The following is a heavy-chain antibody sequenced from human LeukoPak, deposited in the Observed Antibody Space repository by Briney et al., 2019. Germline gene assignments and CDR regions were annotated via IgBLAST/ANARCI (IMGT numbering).Heavy chain of an antibody. V-gene: IGHV1-18*01. J-gene: IGHJ4*02. CDR1: GYAFTSYG. CDR2: ISAYNGNT. CDR3: ARRSDRHFDY. Sequence: ASVKVSCKASGYAFTSYGISWVRQAPGQGLEWIGWISAYNGNTNYAQKLQGRVTMTTDTSTSTAYKELRSLRSDDTAVYYCARRSDRHFDYWGQGTLVAVSS. D-gene: IGHD2-15*01.